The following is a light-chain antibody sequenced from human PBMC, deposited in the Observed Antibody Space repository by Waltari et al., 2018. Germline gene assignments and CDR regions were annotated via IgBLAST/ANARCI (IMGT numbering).Light chain of an antibody. V-gene: IGKV3-20*01. CDR3: QKYVSLPAT. CDR1: QSVSKY. Sequence: EIVLTQSPGTLSLSPGARATLSCRASQSVSKYLAWYQQKPGQAPRLLIYDASSKASGIPERFSVSGSGTYFSLTISRLEPEDFAVYYCQKYVSLPATFGQGTKVEI. J-gene: IGKJ1*01. CDR2: DAS.